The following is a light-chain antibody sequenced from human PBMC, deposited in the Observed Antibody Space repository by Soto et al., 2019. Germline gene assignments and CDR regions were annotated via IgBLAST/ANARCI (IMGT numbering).Light chain of an antibody. V-gene: IGLV1-40*01. CDR1: SSNIGAGFD. CDR2: VDD. J-gene: IGLJ2*01. CDR3: QSYDSRLTAVV. Sequence: QSVLTQPPSVSGAPGQRVTISCTGSSSNIGAGFDVHWYQQLPGTAPKLLIYVDDSRPSGVPDRFSGSKSGSSASLAITGLQAEDEADYCCQSYDSRLTAVVFGGGTQLTVL.